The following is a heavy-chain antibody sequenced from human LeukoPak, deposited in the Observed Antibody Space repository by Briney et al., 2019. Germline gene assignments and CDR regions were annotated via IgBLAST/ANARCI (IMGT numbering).Heavy chain of an antibody. D-gene: IGHD6-13*01. Sequence: PGGSLRLSCAASGFIFSDHEMNWVRQAPGKGLEWVSYISSSGSTIYYADSVKGRFTISRDNAKSSLYLQMNSLRAEDTAVYYCAREGIAADRGKLIDHWGQGTLVTVSS. CDR1: GFIFSDHE. CDR3: AREGIAADRGKLIDH. V-gene: IGHV3-48*03. J-gene: IGHJ4*02. CDR2: ISSSGSTI.